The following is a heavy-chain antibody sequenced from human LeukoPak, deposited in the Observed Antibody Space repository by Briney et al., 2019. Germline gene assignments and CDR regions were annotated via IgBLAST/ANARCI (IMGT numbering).Heavy chain of an antibody. CDR3: AKYREYRLLSYAFDF. CDR2: IICNGAGT. J-gene: IGHJ4*02. Sequence: PGGSLRLSCAASGFTFSSYSMSCFRQAPGKGLEWVLAIICNGAGTYYADSVKGRFTISRDNSKNKLYLQMNSVRAEDTAVYYCAKYREYRLLSYAFDFWGQGTMVTVSS. D-gene: IGHD2-2*01. V-gene: IGHV3-23*01. CDR1: GFTFSSYS.